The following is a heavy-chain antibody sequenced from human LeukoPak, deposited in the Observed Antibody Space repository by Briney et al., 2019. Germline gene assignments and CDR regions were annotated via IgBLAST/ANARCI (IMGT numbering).Heavy chain of an antibody. Sequence: GASVKVSCKASGYTFTSYYMHWVRQAPGQGLEWMGWINPNSGGTNYAQKFQGRVTMTRDTSISTAYMELSRLRSDDTAVYYCARDQERRYYDSSGLWETDFDYWGQGTLVTVSS. CDR2: INPNSGGT. CDR3: ARDQERRYYDSSGLWETDFDY. CDR1: GYTFTSYY. D-gene: IGHD3-22*01. V-gene: IGHV1-2*02. J-gene: IGHJ4*02.